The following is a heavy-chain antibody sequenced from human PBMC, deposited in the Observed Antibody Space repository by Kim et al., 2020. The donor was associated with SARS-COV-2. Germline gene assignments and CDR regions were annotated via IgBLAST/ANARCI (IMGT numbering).Heavy chain of an antibody. J-gene: IGHJ3*02. Sequence: ASVKVSCKASGYTFTGYYMHWVRQAPGQGLEWMGWINPNSGGTNYAQKFQGRVTMTRDTSISTAYMELSRLRSDDTAVYYCAREVGATMGPDAFDIWGQGTMVTVSS. CDR3: AREVGATMGPDAFDI. CDR2: INPNSGGT. V-gene: IGHV1-2*02. CDR1: GYTFTGYY. D-gene: IGHD1-26*01.